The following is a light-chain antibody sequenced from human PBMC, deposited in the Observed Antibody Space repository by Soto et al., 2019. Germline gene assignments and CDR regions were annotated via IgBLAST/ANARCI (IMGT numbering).Light chain of an antibody. J-gene: IGKJ1*01. V-gene: IGKV3-20*01. CDR1: QSLTSRY. CDR3: QQYHSSPRT. CDR2: GTS. Sequence: EIVLTQSPGTPSLSPGERATLSCRASQSLTSRYLAWYRQKPGQAPRLLIYGTSSRATGIPDRFSVSGSGTDFTLTISRLENEDFAVYDCQQYHSSPRTFGQGTKVDIK.